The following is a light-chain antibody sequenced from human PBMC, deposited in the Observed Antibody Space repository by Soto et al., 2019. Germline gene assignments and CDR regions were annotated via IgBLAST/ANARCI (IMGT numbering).Light chain of an antibody. CDR3: QQRSNWPIT. V-gene: IGKV3D-20*02. Sequence: ENVLTQSPGTLSLSPGESATLSCRASQIVYNGYLAWYQQKPGQHPRLLIFGASTRASGVPDRFSGSESGTDFTLTISRLETEDFAVYYCQQRSNWPITFGQGTRLDIK. CDR2: GAS. J-gene: IGKJ5*01. CDR1: QIVYNGY.